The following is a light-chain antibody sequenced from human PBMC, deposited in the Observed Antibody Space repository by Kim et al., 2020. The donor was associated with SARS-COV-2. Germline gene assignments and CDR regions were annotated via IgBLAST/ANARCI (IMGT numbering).Light chain of an antibody. Sequence: EIVLTQSPGTLSLSPRERATLSCRASQSVSSSYLAWYQQKPGQAPRLLIYGASSRATGIPDRFSGSGSGTDFTLTISRLEPEDFAVYYCQQYGSSLLYTFGQGTKLEI. CDR2: GAS. CDR1: QSVSSSY. CDR3: QQYGSSLLYT. J-gene: IGKJ2*01. V-gene: IGKV3-20*01.